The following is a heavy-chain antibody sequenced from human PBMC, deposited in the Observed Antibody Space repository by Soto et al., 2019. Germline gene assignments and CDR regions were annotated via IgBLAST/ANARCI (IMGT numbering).Heavy chain of an antibody. Sequence: PSETLSLTCTVSGGSISTYYWSWIRQPPGKGLEWIGYIYYSGSTNYNPSLKSRVTISVDKSKNQFSLKLSSVTAADTAVYYCARVSYSYGPPFDYWGQGTLVTVSS. CDR3: ARVSYSYGPPFDY. V-gene: IGHV4-59*12. CDR2: IYYSGST. J-gene: IGHJ4*02. CDR1: GGSISTYY. D-gene: IGHD5-18*01.